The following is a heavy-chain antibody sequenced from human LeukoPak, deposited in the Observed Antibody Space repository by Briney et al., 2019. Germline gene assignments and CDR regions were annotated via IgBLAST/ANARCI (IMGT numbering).Heavy chain of an antibody. CDR1: GFTFSSYA. J-gene: IGHJ4*02. CDR2: ISYDGSNK. CDR3: ARRGWGYYDSSGYYLNYYFDY. Sequence: GGSLRLSCAASGFTFSSYAMHWVRQAPGKGLEWVAVISYDGSNKYYADSVKGRFTISRDNSKNTLYLQMNSPRAEDTAVYYCARRGWGYYDSSGYYLNYYFDYWGQGTLVTVSS. V-gene: IGHV3-30*04. D-gene: IGHD3-22*01.